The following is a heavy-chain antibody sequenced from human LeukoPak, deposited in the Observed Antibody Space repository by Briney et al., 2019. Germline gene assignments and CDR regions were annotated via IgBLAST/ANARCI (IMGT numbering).Heavy chain of an antibody. CDR1: GFTFSSYA. D-gene: IGHD4-17*01. Sequence: GGSLRLSCAASGFTFSSYAMHWVRQASGKGLEWVGRIRSKANNYATAYAASVKGRFIISRDDSNNTMYLQMNSLKTEDTAVYYCTRLGTVTSDYWGQGTLVTVSS. J-gene: IGHJ4*02. V-gene: IGHV3-73*01. CDR3: TRLGTVTSDY. CDR2: IRSKANNYAT.